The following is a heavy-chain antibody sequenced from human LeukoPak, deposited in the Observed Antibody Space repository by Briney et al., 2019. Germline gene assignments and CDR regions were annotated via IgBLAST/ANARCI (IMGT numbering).Heavy chain of an antibody. J-gene: IGHJ4*02. CDR1: GSMFAGHY. CDR2: ISPSNGAT. Sequence: ASVKVSCKASGSMFAGHYRHWMRQAPRQGLEWMGWISPSNGATKYAQNFQGRVTMTRDTSISTAYMELSDLRSDDTAVYYCAVSVQAAAIPAFDNWGQGTLVTVSS. V-gene: IGHV1-2*02. CDR3: AVSVQAAAIPAFDN. D-gene: IGHD6-25*01.